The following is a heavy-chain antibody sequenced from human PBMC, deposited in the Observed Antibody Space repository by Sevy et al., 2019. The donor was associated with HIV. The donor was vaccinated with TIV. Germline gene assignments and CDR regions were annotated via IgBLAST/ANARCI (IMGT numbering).Heavy chain of an antibody. Sequence: SETLSLTCTVSGGSISSGGYYWSWIRQHTGKGLEWIGYIYYSGSTYYNPSLKSRVTISVDTSKNQFSLKLSSVTAADTAVYYCARFLEWSTSFDYWGQGTLVTVSS. CDR2: IYYSGST. J-gene: IGHJ4*02. CDR1: GGSISSGGYY. D-gene: IGHD3-3*01. V-gene: IGHV4-31*03. CDR3: ARFLEWSTSFDY.